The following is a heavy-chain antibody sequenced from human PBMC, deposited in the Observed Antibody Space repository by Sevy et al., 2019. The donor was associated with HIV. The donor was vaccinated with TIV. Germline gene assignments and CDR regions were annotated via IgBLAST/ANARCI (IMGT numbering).Heavy chain of an antibody. CDR2: IYYSGST. Sequence: SETLSLTCTVSGGSISSGDYYWSWIRQPPGKGLEWIGYIYYSGSTYYNPSLKSRVTISVDTSKNQFSLKLSSVTAADTAVYYCARVVTMIVVVIKPSWFDPWGQGTLVSVSS. V-gene: IGHV4-30-4*01. J-gene: IGHJ5*02. D-gene: IGHD3-22*01. CDR3: ARVVTMIVVVIKPSWFDP. CDR1: GGSISSGDYY.